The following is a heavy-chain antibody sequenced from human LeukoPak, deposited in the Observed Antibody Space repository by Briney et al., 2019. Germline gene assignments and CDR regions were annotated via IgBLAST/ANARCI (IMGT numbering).Heavy chain of an antibody. V-gene: IGHV3-23*01. CDR2: ISGSGGST. Sequence: GGTLRLSCAASGFTFSSYGMSWVRQAPGKGLEWVSAISGSGGSTYYADSVKGRFTISRDNSKNTLYLQMNSLRAEDTAVYYCATYRQVLLPFESWGQGTLVTVSS. CDR3: ATYRQVLLPFES. J-gene: IGHJ4*02. D-gene: IGHD2-8*02. CDR1: GFTFSSYG.